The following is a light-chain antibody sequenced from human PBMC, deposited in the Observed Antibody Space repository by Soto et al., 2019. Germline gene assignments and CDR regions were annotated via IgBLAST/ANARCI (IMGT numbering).Light chain of an antibody. CDR1: QGISSF. V-gene: IGKV1-8*01. Sequence: AIRMTQSPFSFSASTGDRVTITCLASQGISSFLAWYQQKPGKAPKLLIYAASTLQSGVPSRFSGSGSGTDFTLTISSLEPEDFAVYYCQQRSNWPLTFGGGTKVDI. CDR3: QQRSNWPLT. CDR2: AAS. J-gene: IGKJ4*01.